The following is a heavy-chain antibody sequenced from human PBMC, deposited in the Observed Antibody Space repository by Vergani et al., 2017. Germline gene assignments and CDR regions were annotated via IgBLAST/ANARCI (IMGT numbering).Heavy chain of an antibody. J-gene: IGHJ6*04. D-gene: IGHD6-25*01. V-gene: IGHV3-23*01. CDR3: AKPLASGGYGYYYGMDV. Sequence: EVQLLESGGNLIQPGGSLRLSCGASGFTFSSYAMSWVRQAPGKGLEWVSAISGSGGSTYYADSVKGRFTISRDNSKNTLYLQMNSLRAEDTAVYYCAKPLASGGYGYYYGMDVWGKGTSVTVSS. CDR1: GFTFSSYA. CDR2: ISGSGGST.